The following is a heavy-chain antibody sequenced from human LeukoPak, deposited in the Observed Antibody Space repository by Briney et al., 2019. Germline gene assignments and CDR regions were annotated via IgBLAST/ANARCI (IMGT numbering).Heavy chain of an antibody. Sequence: GASVKVSCKASGGTFSSYAISWVRQAPGQGLKWMGIINPSGDGTNYAQKFQGRVTMTRDTSISTAYMELSRLRSDDTAVYYCAREEEVMTFFDYWGQGTLVTVSS. CDR1: GGTFSSYA. V-gene: IGHV1-2*02. J-gene: IGHJ4*02. CDR2: INPSGDGT. CDR3: AREEEVMTFFDY. D-gene: IGHD3-22*01.